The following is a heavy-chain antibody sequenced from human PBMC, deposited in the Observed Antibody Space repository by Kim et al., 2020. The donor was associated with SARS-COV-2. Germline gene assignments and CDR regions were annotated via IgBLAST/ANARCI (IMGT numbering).Heavy chain of an antibody. Sequence: ASVKVSCKASGYTFTSYYMHWVRQAPGQGLEWMGIIKPSGGSTSYAQKFQGRVTMTRDTSTSTVYMELSSLRCEDTAVYYCARVAVAGIPWGAFDIWGQGTMVTVSS. CDR2: IKPSGGST. CDR1: GYTFTSYY. J-gene: IGHJ3*02. CDR3: ARVAVAGIPWGAFDI. D-gene: IGHD6-19*01. V-gene: IGHV1-46*01.